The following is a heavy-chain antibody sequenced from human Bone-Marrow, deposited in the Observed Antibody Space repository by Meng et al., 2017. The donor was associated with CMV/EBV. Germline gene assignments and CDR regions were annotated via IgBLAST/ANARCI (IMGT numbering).Heavy chain of an antibody. Sequence: QVQLEQSGAEMRKPXXSVKVXRKASGYIFSENYMHWVRQAPGQGPEWMGWFNPNNGGTNFAQKFRGRVTLTRDTSISTAYMDLSSLRFDDTAVYYCARGRTVAGTGPLGLMDDWGQGTLVTVSS. V-gene: IGHV1-2*02. CDR1: GYIFSENY. J-gene: IGHJ4*02. D-gene: IGHD6-19*01. CDR2: FNPNNGGT. CDR3: ARGRTVAGTGPLGLMDD.